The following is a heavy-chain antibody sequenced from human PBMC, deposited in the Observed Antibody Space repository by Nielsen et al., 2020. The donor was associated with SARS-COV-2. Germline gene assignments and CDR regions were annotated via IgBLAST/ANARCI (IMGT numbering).Heavy chain of an antibody. CDR2: ISYDGTNK. CDR1: GFTFSSFG. Sequence: GESLKISCAASGFTFSSFGMHWVRQAPGKGLEWVAVISYDGTNKLYADSVKGRFTISRDNSRNTLYLQMDGLTTEDTAVYYCAREGLGSTYYMDVWGEGTTVSVSS. V-gene: IGHV3-30*03. D-gene: IGHD1-26*01. J-gene: IGHJ6*03. CDR3: AREGLGSTYYMDV.